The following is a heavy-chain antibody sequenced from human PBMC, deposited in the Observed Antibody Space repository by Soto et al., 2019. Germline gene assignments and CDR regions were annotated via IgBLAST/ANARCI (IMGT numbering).Heavy chain of an antibody. CDR1: GGSFSGYY. D-gene: IGHD6-6*01. CDR3: ARGVSSSWGFDY. V-gene: IGHV4-34*01. CDR2: INHSGST. Sequence: DXLSLPCAFYGGSFSGYYWSWIRQPPGKGLEWIGEINHSGSTNYNPSLKSRVTISVDTSKNQFSLKLSSVTAADTAVYYCARGVSSSWGFDYWGQGTLVTVSS. J-gene: IGHJ4*02.